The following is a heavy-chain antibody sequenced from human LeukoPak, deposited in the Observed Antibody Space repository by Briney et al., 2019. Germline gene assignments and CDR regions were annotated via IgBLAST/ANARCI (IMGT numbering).Heavy chain of an antibody. CDR1: GFTFSSYG. CDR3: AREGPRGNSQFDY. Sequence: GGSLRLSCAASGFTFSSYGMHWVRQAPGKGLEWVALIWYDGSNKYYADSVKGRLTISRDNSKNTLYLQMNSLRAEDTAIYYCAREGPRGNSQFDYWGQGTLVTVSS. J-gene: IGHJ4*02. V-gene: IGHV3-33*01. D-gene: IGHD2/OR15-2a*01. CDR2: IWYDGSNK.